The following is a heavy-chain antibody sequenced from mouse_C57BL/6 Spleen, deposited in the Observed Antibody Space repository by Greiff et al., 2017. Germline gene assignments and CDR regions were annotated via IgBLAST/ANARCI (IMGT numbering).Heavy chain of an antibody. V-gene: IGHV5-12*01. CDR2: ISNGGGST. Sequence: EVKLVESGGGLVQPGGSLKLSCAASGFTFSDYYMYWVRQTPEKRLEWVAYISNGGGSTYYPDTVKGRFTISRDNANYTLYLQMSRQKSEDTAMYCCARRDYYGIAMDYWGQGTSVTVSS. CDR3: ARRDYYGIAMDY. D-gene: IGHD1-1*01. J-gene: IGHJ4*01. CDR1: GFTFSDYY.